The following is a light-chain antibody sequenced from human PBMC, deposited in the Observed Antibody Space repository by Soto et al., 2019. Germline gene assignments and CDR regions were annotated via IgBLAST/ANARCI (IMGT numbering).Light chain of an antibody. Sequence: EIVMTQSPATLSVSPGERATLSCRASQSVSNNLAWYQQKPGQAPRLLIYGASTRATDIPARFSGSGSGTEFTLTISSLQSEDFANYFCQQYENWPLITFGQGTRLEVK. CDR2: GAS. V-gene: IGKV3-15*01. J-gene: IGKJ5*01. CDR1: QSVSNN. CDR3: QQYENWPLIT.